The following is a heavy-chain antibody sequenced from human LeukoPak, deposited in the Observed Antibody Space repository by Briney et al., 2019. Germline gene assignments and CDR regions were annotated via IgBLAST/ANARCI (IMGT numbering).Heavy chain of an antibody. CDR1: GFTFGDYA. J-gene: IGHJ3*02. V-gene: IGHV3-49*04. CDR2: IRSKAYGGTT. CDR3: TRDRYCSGGSCLDAFDI. Sequence: PGGSLRLSCTTSGFTFGDYAMGGVRQAPGKGLECVAFIRSKAYGGTTEYAASVKGRFTISRDHSKSLAYLQMNSLKPEDTAVYYCTRDRYCSGGSCLDAFDIWGQGTMVTVSS. D-gene: IGHD2-15*01.